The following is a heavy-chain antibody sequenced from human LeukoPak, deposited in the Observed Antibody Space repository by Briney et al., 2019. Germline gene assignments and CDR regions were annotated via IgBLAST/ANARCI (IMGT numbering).Heavy chain of an antibody. V-gene: IGHV5-10-1*01. CDR2: IDPSDSYT. CDR1: GYTFTTYW. CDR3: ATPMVRGLNY. J-gene: IGHJ4*02. D-gene: IGHD3-10*01. Sequence: GESLKISCEGSGYTFTTYWISWVRQLPGKGLEWMGRIDPSDSYTNYSPSFQGHVTISVDQSISTAYLQWSSLKASDTAIYYCATPMVRGLNYWGQGTLVTVSS.